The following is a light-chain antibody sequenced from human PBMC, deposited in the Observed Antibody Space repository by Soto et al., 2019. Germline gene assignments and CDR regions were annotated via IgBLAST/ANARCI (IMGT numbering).Light chain of an antibody. CDR1: ESISKF. CDR2: SAS. Sequence: DIQMTQSPSSLSASVGDRVTITCRASESISKFLNWYQQKPGKAPKLLIYSASSLHSGVPSRFSGSGGGTDFTLTISSLQTEDFASYFCQQAYRTAYTFGQGTKLEIK. J-gene: IGKJ2*01. V-gene: IGKV1-39*01. CDR3: QQAYRTAYT.